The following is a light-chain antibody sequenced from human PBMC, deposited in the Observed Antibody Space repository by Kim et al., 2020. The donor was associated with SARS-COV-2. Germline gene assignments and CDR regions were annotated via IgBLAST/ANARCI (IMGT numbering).Light chain of an antibody. CDR2: GAS. CDR3: LQYCDWPRT. Sequence: EIVMTQSPATLSVSPGERATLSCRASQSVFFNLAWYQQQPGQAPRLLIYGASARATDIPARFSGSGSGTDFTLTISSLLSEDFAVYYCLQYCDWPRTFGQGTKVEIK. V-gene: IGKV3D-15*01. CDR1: QSVFFN. J-gene: IGKJ1*01.